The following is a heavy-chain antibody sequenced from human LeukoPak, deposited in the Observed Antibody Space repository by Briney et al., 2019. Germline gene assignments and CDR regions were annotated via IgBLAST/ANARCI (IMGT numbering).Heavy chain of an antibody. D-gene: IGHD3-22*01. Sequence: GGSLRLSCAASGFTFSSYAMSWVRQAPGKGLGWVSAISGSGGSTYYADSVKGRVTISRDNSKNTLYLQMNSLRAEDTAVYYCAKSITMIVVVILDYWGQGTLVTVPS. CDR3: AKSITMIVVVILDY. CDR2: ISGSGGST. V-gene: IGHV3-23*01. CDR1: GFTFSSYA. J-gene: IGHJ4*02.